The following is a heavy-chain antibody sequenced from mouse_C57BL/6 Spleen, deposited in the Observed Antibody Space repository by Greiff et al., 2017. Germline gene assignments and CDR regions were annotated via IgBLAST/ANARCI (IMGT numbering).Heavy chain of an antibody. CDR3: ARSTVVADWYFDV. J-gene: IGHJ1*03. V-gene: IGHV1-19*01. Sequence: EVKLMESGPVLVKPGASVKMSCKASGYTFTDYYMNWVKQSHGKSLEWIGVINPYNGGTSYNQKFKGKATLTVDKSSSTAYMERNSLTSEDSAVYYCARSTVVADWYFDVWGTGTTVTVSS. D-gene: IGHD1-1*01. CDR1: GYTFTDYY. CDR2: INPYNGGT.